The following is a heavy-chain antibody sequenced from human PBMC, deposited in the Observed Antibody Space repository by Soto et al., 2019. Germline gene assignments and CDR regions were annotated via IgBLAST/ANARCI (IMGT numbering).Heavy chain of an antibody. CDR2: INWDSEDI. CDR3: AKDTAPGFYDANGHLDS. Sequence: VQLVESGGGLVQPGGSRRLSCVVSGINFDDFAMHWVRQVPGKGLEWVSGINWDSEDIGYADSVKGRFTISRDNAKNSLYLQMNSLKAEGTALYYCAKDTAPGFYDANGHLDSWGQGTPVTVSS. CDR1: GINFDDFA. D-gene: IGHD2-8*01. V-gene: IGHV3-9*01. J-gene: IGHJ4*02.